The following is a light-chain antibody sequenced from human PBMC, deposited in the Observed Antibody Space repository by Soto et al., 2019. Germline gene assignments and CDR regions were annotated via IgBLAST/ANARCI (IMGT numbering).Light chain of an antibody. Sequence: EIVFTQSPATLSLSPGERATLSCRASQSVSSYLAWYQQKPGQAPRLLIYDASNRATGIPARFSGSGSGTEFTLTINSLQSEDYAVYFCQQYNNWPYTFGQGTKVDIK. CDR1: QSVSSY. V-gene: IGKV3-11*01. CDR2: DAS. CDR3: QQYNNWPYT. J-gene: IGKJ2*01.